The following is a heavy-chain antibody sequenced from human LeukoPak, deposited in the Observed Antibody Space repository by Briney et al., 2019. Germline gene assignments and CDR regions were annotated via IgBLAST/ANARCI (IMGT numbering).Heavy chain of an antibody. CDR3: ASQHRLDY. CDR2: IYYSGST. CDR1: GGSISSSSYY. D-gene: IGHD3-16*01. J-gene: IGHJ4*02. Sequence: SETLSLTCTVSGGSISSSSYYWGWIRQPPGKGLEWIGSIYYSGSTYYNPSLKSRVTISVDTSKNQFSLKLSSATAADTAVYYCASQHRLDYWGQGTLVTVSS. V-gene: IGHV4-39*01.